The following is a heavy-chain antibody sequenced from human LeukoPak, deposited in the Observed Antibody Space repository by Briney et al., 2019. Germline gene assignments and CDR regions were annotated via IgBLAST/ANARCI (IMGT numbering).Heavy chain of an antibody. D-gene: IGHD2-2*01. CDR1: GGSISSYD. J-gene: IGHJ4*02. CDR2: IYYSGST. CDR3: ARGGKDIVVVPAATTAFDY. Sequence: KPSETLSLTCTVSGGSISSYDWNWSRKPPRQGLGRIGYIYYSGSTNYNPSLKSRVTISVDTSKNQFSLKLSSVTAADTAVYYCARGGKDIVVVPAATTAFDYWGQGTLVTVSS. V-gene: IGHV4-59*01.